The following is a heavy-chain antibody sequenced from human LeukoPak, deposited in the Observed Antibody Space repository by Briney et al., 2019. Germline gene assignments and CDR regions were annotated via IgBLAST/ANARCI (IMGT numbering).Heavy chain of an antibody. CDR3: AKAGPRGVIKGYYGMDV. CDR2: MNPNSGNT. CDR1: GYTFTSYD. J-gene: IGHJ6*02. V-gene: IGHV1-8*01. D-gene: IGHD3-10*01. Sequence: ASVKVSCKASGYTFTSYDINWVRQATGQGLEWMGWMNPNSGNTGYAQKFQGRVTMTRNTSISTAYMELSSLRAEDTAVYYCAKAGPRGVIKGYYGMDVWGQGTTVTVSS.